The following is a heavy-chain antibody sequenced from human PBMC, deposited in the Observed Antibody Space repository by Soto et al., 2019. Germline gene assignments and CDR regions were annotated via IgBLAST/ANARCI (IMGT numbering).Heavy chain of an antibody. CDR1: GFTFSSYP. V-gene: IGHV3-30-3*01. J-gene: IGHJ5*01. Sequence: QVQLVESGGGVVQPGRSLRLSCAASGFTFSSYPRHWVRQAPGKGLEWVGSISYDGTSEDFADSLRGRFTLSRDNSKNMLWLQMISLRSEDTAVYYCLRDYSGWFDLWGQGTLVTVSS. D-gene: IGHD3-10*01. CDR3: LRDYSGWFDL. CDR2: ISYDGTSE.